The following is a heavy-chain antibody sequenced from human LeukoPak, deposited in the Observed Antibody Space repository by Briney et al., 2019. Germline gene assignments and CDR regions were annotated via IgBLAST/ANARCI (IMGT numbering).Heavy chain of an antibody. Sequence: APVKVSCKASGYTFTSYGISWVRQAPGQGLEWMGWISAYNGNTNYAQKLQGRVTMTTDTSTSTAYMELRSLRSDDTAVYYCARSLEYASGDPPGYWGQGTLVTVSS. J-gene: IGHJ4*02. CDR3: ARSLEYASGDPPGY. V-gene: IGHV1-18*01. CDR2: ISAYNGNT. D-gene: IGHD4-17*01. CDR1: GYTFTSYG.